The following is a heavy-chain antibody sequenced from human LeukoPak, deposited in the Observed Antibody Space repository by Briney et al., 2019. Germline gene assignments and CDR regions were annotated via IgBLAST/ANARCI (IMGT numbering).Heavy chain of an antibody. Sequence: SETLSLTCTVSGGSISSYYWSWIRQPPGKGLEWIGYIYYSGSTNYSPSLKSRVTISVDTSKNQFSLKLSSVTAADTAVYYCARGVTMVRGVIISANPPPFMDVWGKGTTVTVSS. J-gene: IGHJ6*03. D-gene: IGHD3-10*01. CDR2: IYYSGST. CDR3: ARGVTMVRGVIISANPPPFMDV. CDR1: GGSISSYY. V-gene: IGHV4-59*01.